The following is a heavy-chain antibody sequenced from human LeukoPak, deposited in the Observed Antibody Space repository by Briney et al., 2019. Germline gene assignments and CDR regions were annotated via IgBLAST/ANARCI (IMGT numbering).Heavy chain of an antibody. CDR3: AKDRARRITMVRGVGLGY. V-gene: IGHV3-30*18. Sequence: GGSLRLSCAASGFTFSSYGMHWVRQAPGKGLEWVAVISYDGSNKYYADSVKGRFTISRDNSKNTLYLQMNSLRAEDTAAYYCAKDRARRITMVRGVGLGYWGQGTLVTVSS. D-gene: IGHD3-10*01. CDR1: GFTFSSYG. CDR2: ISYDGSNK. J-gene: IGHJ4*02.